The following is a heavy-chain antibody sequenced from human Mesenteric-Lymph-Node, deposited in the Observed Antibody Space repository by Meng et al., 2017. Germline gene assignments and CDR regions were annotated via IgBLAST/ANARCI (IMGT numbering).Heavy chain of an antibody. V-gene: IGHV3-48*03. Sequence: GGSLRLSCAASGFTFSSYEMNWVRQAPGKGLEWVSYISSGGTTIHHADSVKGRFTISRDNAKNSLYLQMNSLRAEDTAVYYCARRYCSSTDCLSDYWGQGALVTVSS. J-gene: IGHJ4*02. D-gene: IGHD2-2*01. CDR2: ISSGGTTI. CDR3: ARRYCSSTDCLSDY. CDR1: GFTFSSYE.